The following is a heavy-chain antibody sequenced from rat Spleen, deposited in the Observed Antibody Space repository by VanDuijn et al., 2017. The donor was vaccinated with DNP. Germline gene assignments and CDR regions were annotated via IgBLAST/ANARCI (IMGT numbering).Heavy chain of an antibody. D-gene: IGHD1-4*01. V-gene: IGHV5S13*01. CDR3: ARTTRVYWYFDF. CDR1: GFTFSNYG. Sequence: EVQLVESGGGLVQPGRSLKLSCAASGFTFSNYGMAWVRQAPKKGREWVASITSSGGSTYYPDSVKGRFTISRDNAKNTLYLQMNSLRSEDTATYYCARTTRVYWYFDFWGQGTLVTVSS. J-gene: IGHJ3*01. CDR2: ITSSGGST.